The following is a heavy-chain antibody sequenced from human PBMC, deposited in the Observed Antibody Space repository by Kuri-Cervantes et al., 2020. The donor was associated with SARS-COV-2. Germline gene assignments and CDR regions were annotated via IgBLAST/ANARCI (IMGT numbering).Heavy chain of an antibody. Sequence: VSEKVSCKSSGYTFTSYGISWVRQAPGQGLEWMGWISAYNGNTNCAQKLQGGVTITTDTSTSSAYMALRSLRSDDTAVYYCARDVGFGYSYGHSYDMDVWGQGTTVTVSS. V-gene: IGHV1-18*01. CDR1: GYTFTSYG. CDR2: ISAYNGNT. D-gene: IGHD5-18*01. CDR3: ARDVGFGYSYGHSYDMDV. J-gene: IGHJ6*02.